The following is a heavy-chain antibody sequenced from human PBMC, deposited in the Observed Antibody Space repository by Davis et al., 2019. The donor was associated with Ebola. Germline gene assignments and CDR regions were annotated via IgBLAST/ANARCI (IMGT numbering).Heavy chain of an antibody. Sequence: SVKVSCKTSGGSFSSHPISWVRQAPRQGLEWMGGIIPIFDAPHYAQKFQGRITITADASTSTAYMELSSLRSEDTATYFCARDFGGGNYYFDYWGPGTPVTVSS. J-gene: IGHJ4*02. CDR2: IIPIFDAP. V-gene: IGHV1-69*13. D-gene: IGHD3-16*01. CDR3: ARDFGGGNYYFDY. CDR1: GGSFSSHP.